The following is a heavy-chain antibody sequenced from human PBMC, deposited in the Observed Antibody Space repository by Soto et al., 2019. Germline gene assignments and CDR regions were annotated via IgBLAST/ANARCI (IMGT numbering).Heavy chain of an antibody. J-gene: IGHJ6*02. CDR1: GGTFGSYA. D-gene: IGHD2-2*01. Sequence: QVQLVQSGAEVQKPGSSVKVSCKASGGTFGSYAISWVRQAPGQGLEWMGGIIPIPGTANYAQKFQGKVTIAADESTSTAYMELSSLSSEDTAVYYCARSQGSSTSLEIYYYYYYGMDVWGQGTTVTVSS. V-gene: IGHV1-69*01. CDR3: ARSQGSSTSLEIYYYYYYGMDV. CDR2: IIPIPGTA.